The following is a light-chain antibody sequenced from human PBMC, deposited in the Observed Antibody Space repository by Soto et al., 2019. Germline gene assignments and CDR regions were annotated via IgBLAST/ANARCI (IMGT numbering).Light chain of an antibody. CDR3: CSYVGSYTWV. J-gene: IGLJ3*02. CDR2: DVT. Sequence: QSVLTQPRSVSGSPGQSVTISCTGSSSDVGGYNYVSWYQQRPGKAPKLMIYDVTKRPSGVPDRFSGSKSGNTASLTISGLQADDEADYYCCSYVGSYTWVFGGGTKVTVL. V-gene: IGLV2-11*01. CDR1: SSDVGGYNY.